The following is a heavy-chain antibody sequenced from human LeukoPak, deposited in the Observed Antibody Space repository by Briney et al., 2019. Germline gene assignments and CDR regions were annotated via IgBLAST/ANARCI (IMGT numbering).Heavy chain of an antibody. CDR3: ARKFAS. J-gene: IGHJ3*01. D-gene: IGHD2-21*01. V-gene: IGHV3-48*03. Sequence: GGSLKLSCAASGFTFGRHGMNWVRQAPGKGLEWVAYIGGSGDTIYYADSVKGRFTISRDNAKNSLYLQMNSLRAEDTAIYYCARKFASWGQGTMVAVSS. CDR1: GFTFGRHG. CDR2: IGGSGDTI.